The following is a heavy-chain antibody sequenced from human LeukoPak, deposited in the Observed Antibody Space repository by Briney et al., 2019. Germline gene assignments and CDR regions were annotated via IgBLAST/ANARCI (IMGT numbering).Heavy chain of an antibody. CDR1: GFTFSTYA. CDR3: AKDGRSAVSPYYFDY. CDR2: ISGNSGTT. D-gene: IGHD6-13*01. Sequence: GGSLRLSCAASGFTFSTYAMSWVRQAADKGLEWVSRISGNSGTTSYADSVRGRFTISRDNSKNTLFLQMNSLTAEDTAVYYCAKDGRSAVSPYYFDYWGQGTLVPVSS. V-gene: IGHV3-23*01. J-gene: IGHJ4*02.